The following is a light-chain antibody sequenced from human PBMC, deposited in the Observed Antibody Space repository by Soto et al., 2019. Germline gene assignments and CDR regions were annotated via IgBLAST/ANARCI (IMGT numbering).Light chain of an antibody. Sequence: IVLTQSPGTLSLSPGERATLSCRASQSVSSSSLAWYQQNPGQAPRLLIYEASSRATGIPDRFSGSGSGTDFTLTISRLEPEDFAVYYCQQYGSSPPITFGQGTRLEIK. J-gene: IGKJ5*01. CDR2: EAS. V-gene: IGKV3-20*01. CDR3: QQYGSSPPIT. CDR1: QSVSSSS.